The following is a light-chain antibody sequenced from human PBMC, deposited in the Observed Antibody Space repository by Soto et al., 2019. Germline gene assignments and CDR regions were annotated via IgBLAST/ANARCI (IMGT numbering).Light chain of an antibody. CDR1: QTVSSY. CDR2: DAS. Sequence: EIVLTQSPATLSLSPGERATLSCRASQTVSSYLLWYQQKRGQAPRLLIYDASNRATGIPARFSGSGSGTDYTLTFSSLEPEDFAVYYCQHRMNWPLTFGQGTRLEMK. J-gene: IGKJ5*01. CDR3: QHRMNWPLT. V-gene: IGKV3-11*01.